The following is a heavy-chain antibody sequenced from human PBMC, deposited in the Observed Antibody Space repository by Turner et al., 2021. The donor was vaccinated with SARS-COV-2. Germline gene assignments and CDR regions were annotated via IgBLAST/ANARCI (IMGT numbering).Heavy chain of an antibody. Sequence: QVQLQESGPGLVKPSETVSLTCTVPGGSMRSNYWTGVRQPPGKGLEWSRHIYYSWGTNYNPSLKSRVTISSDTSKNQFSLSLSSVTAADTAVYYCARHSTVTENYSNGKDVGGKGTTVTVSP. D-gene: IGHD4-17*01. CDR2: IYYSWGT. J-gene: IGHJ6*04. CDR1: GGSMRSNY. CDR3: ARHSTVTENYSNGKDV. V-gene: IGHV4-59*08.